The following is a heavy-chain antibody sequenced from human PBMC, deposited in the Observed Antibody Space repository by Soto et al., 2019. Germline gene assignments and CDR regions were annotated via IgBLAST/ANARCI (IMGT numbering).Heavy chain of an antibody. D-gene: IGHD6-13*01. J-gene: IGHJ6*02. CDR2: IYYSGST. Sequence: SETLSLTCTVSGGSISSSSYYWGWIRQPPGKGLEWIGSIYYSGSTYYNPSLKSRVTISVDTSKNQFSLKLSSVTAADTAVYYCARHQGHSSSWYSLRYYYGMDVWGQGTTVTVSS. V-gene: IGHV4-39*01. CDR1: GGSISSSSYY. CDR3: ARHQGHSSSWYSLRYYYGMDV.